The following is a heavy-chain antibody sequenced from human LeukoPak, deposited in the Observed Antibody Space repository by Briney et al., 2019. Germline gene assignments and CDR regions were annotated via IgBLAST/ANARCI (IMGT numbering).Heavy chain of an antibody. Sequence: GGSLRLSCAVSGFTISSHGMHWIRQAPGKGPEWVAMIAYHGNTEYYGDSVKGRFTISRDNSKNTLYLQMDSLRAEDTAVYHCAKDWGSGGWYNYFDPWGQGTLVTVSS. J-gene: IGHJ5*02. CDR2: IAYHGNTE. V-gene: IGHV3-30*18. CDR3: AKDWGSGGWYNYFDP. D-gene: IGHD6-19*01. CDR1: GFTISSHG.